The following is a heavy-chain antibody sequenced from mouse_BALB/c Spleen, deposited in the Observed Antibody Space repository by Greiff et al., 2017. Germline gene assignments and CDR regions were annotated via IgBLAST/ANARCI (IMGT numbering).Heavy chain of an antibody. CDR1: GFNIKDTY. J-gene: IGHJ4*01. V-gene: IGHV14-3*02. CDR2: IDPANGNT. Sequence: EVQLQQSGAELVKPGASVKLSCTASGFNIKDTYMHWVKQRPEQGLEWIGRIDPANGNTIYDPKFQGKASITADTSSNTAYLQLSSLTSEDTAVYYCAPGYYGAMDYWGQGTSVTVSS. D-gene: IGHD1-1*01. CDR3: APGYYGAMDY.